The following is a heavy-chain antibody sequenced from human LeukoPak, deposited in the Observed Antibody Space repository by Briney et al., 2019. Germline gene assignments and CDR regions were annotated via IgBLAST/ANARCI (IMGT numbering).Heavy chain of an antibody. V-gene: IGHV1-46*01. CDR2: INPSGGNT. Sequence: GASVKLSCKASGYTFTSYDMHGVRKAPGKGLEWRAIINPSGGNTNYAQSFKGRFTITRDISKNTLYLEMNSLRAEDTAVYYCARLGVVITADQGTDAFDIWGQGTMVTVSS. D-gene: IGHD3-22*01. J-gene: IGHJ3*02. CDR1: GYTFTSYD. CDR3: ARLGVVITADQGTDAFDI.